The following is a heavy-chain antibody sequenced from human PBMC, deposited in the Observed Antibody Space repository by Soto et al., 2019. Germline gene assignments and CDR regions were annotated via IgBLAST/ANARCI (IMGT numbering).Heavy chain of an antibody. Sequence: SETLSLTCTVSGGSINSYAWSWIRQPPGKGLECIGYIYYSGSTNYNPSLKSRVTISVDTSKNQFSLKLSSVTAADTAVYYCVRLSVRYYGSGSYAFDIWGQGTMVTV. CDR2: IYYSGST. D-gene: IGHD3-10*01. V-gene: IGHV4-59*08. CDR3: VRLSVRYYGSGSYAFDI. CDR1: GGSINSYA. J-gene: IGHJ3*02.